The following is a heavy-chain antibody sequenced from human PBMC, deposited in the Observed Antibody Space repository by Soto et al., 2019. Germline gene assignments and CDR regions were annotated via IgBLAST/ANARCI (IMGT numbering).Heavy chain of an antibody. Sequence: AASVKVSCKASGGTFSSYAISWVRQAPGQGLEWMGGIIPIFGTANYAQKFQGRVTITADKSTSTAYMELSSLRSEDTAVYYCARGGEYSSSSLYYFDYWGQGTLVTVSS. CDR3: ARGGEYSSSSLYYFDY. D-gene: IGHD6-6*01. J-gene: IGHJ4*02. CDR1: GGTFSSYA. CDR2: IIPIFGTA. V-gene: IGHV1-69*06.